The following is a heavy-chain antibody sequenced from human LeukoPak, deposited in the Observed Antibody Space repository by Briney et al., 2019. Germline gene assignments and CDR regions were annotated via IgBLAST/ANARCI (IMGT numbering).Heavy chain of an antibody. J-gene: IGHJ3*02. V-gene: IGHV5-51*01. CDR1: GCSFTSYW. D-gene: IGHD2-2*01. Sequence: GEYLKISCKGSGCSFTSYWIGWVRQMPGKGLEWMGIIYPGDSDTRYSPSFQGQVTISADKSISTAYLQWSSLKASDTAMYYCARPVVPAAMVDAFDIWGQGTMVTVSS. CDR3: ARPVVPAAMVDAFDI. CDR2: IYPGDSDT.